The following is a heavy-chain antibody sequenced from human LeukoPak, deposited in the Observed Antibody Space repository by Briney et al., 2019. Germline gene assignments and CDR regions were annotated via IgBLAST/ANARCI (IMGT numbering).Heavy chain of an antibody. D-gene: IGHD3-10*02. CDR1: GFIFSNYW. V-gene: IGHV3-7*03. CDR2: IKEDGSET. J-gene: IGHJ4*02. CDR3: ARDPYVSNFDY. Sequence: GGSLRLSCAASGFIFSNYWMSWVRQAPGKGPEWMGNIKEDGSETYYVDSVKGRFTISRDNAQNSLYLHMHSLRVEDTAVYYCARDPYVSNFDYWGQGTLVTVSS.